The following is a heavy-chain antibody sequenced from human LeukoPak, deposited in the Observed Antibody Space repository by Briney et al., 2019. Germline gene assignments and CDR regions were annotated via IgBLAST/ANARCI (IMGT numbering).Heavy chain of an antibody. CDR2: IYTSGST. V-gene: IGHV4-4*07. CDR1: GGSISSYY. Sequence: PSETLSLTCTVSGGSISSYYWSWIRQPAGKGLEWIGRIYTSGSTNYNPSLKSRVTMSVDTSKNQFSLKLSSVTAADTAVYYCASTTVRGYSYGLDYRGQGTLVTVSS. D-gene: IGHD5-18*01. CDR3: ASTTVRGYSYGLDY. J-gene: IGHJ4*02.